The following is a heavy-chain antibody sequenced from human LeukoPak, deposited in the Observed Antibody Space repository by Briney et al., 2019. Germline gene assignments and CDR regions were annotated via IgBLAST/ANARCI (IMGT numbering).Heavy chain of an antibody. CDR2: IIPIYGRA. CDR1: GGSFTSYG. V-gene: IGHV1-69*13. Sequence: SVKVSCKASGGSFTSYGISWVRQAPGQGLEWMGKIIPIYGRANYGQKFQGRVTITADELTTTSYMELSSLTAEDMTVYYCAAGGAYEFRDDYWGQGTLVTVSS. CDR3: AAGGAYEFRDDY. J-gene: IGHJ4*02. D-gene: IGHD3-3*01.